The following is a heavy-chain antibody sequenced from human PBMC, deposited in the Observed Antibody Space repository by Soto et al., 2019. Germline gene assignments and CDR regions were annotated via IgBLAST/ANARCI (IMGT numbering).Heavy chain of an antibody. J-gene: IGHJ4*02. CDR2: ISGSGGST. V-gene: IGHV3-23*01. Sequence: GGSLRLSCAASGFTFSNYGMHWVRQAPGKGLEWVSAISGSGGSTYYADSVRGRFTISRDNSKNTLYLQMNSLRAEDTAVYYCAKGGPYYYDSSGYYDYWGQGTLVTVSS. CDR1: GFTFSNYG. D-gene: IGHD3-22*01. CDR3: AKGGPYYYDSSGYYDY.